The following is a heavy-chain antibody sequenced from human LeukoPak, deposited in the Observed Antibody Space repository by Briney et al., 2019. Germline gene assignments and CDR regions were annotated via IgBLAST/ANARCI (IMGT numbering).Heavy chain of an antibody. D-gene: IGHD2-21*02. J-gene: IGHJ4*02. CDR2: IYYSGST. CDR1: GGSISSSSYY. Sequence: PSETLSLTCTVSGGSISSSSYYWGWIRQPPGKGLEWIGSIYYSGSTYYNPSLKSRVTISVDTSKNQFSLKLSSVTAADTAVYYCARERGGDREYWGQGTLVTVSS. V-gene: IGHV4-39*07. CDR3: ARERGGDREY.